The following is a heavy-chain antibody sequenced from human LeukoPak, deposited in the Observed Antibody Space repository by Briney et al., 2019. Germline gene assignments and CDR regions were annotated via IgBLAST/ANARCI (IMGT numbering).Heavy chain of an antibody. V-gene: IGHV4-4*07. D-gene: IGHD6-13*01. Sequence: SETLSLTCTVSGGSISSYYWSWIRQPAGKGLEWIGRIYTSGSTNYNPSLKSRVTMSVDTSKNQFSLKLSSVTAADTAVYYCARDRTAYSSSWYADYYYYMDVWGKGTTVTISS. CDR1: GGSISSYY. J-gene: IGHJ6*03. CDR3: ARDRTAYSSSWYADYYYYMDV. CDR2: IYTSGST.